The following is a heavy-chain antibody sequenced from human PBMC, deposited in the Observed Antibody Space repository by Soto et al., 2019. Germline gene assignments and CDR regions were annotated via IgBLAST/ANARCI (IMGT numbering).Heavy chain of an antibody. Sequence: QVHLVQSGAEVKKPGASVKVSCKGSGYDFTTYGITWVRQAPGQGLEWMACISAHNGNTDYAQKLQGRVTVTRDTSTSTAYMELRSLRSDDTAVYYCARGRYGGYWGQGVLVTVSS. CDR3: ARGRYGGY. V-gene: IGHV1-18*01. J-gene: IGHJ4*02. D-gene: IGHD3-10*01. CDR1: GYDFTTYG. CDR2: ISAHNGNT.